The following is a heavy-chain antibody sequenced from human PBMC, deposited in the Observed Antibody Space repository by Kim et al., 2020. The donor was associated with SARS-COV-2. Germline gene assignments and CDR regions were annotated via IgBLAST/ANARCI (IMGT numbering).Heavy chain of an antibody. J-gene: IGHJ4*02. CDR3: ASVSSGWHQYYFDY. Sequence: SETLSLTCTVSGGSISSYYWSWIRQPPGKGLEWIGYIYYSGSTNYNPSLKSRVTISVDTSKNQFSLKLSSVTAADTAVYYCASVSSGWHQYYFDYWGQGTLVTVSS. CDR2: IYYSGST. D-gene: IGHD6-19*01. CDR1: GGSISSYY. V-gene: IGHV4-59*13.